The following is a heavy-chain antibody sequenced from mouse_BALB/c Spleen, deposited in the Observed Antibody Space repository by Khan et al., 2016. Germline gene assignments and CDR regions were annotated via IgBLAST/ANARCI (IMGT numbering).Heavy chain of an antibody. CDR2: ISYSGST. J-gene: IGHJ2*01. CDR3: ACIYYGNYYLDY. CDR1: GYSITSDYA. D-gene: IGHD2-1*01. V-gene: IGHV3-2*02. Sequence: EVQLQESGPGLVKPSQSRSLTCTVTGYSITSDYAWNWIRQFPGNKLEWMGYISYSGSTSYNPSLKSRISITRDTSKNQFFLQLNSVTTEDTATYYCACIYYGNYYLDYWGQGTTLTVSS.